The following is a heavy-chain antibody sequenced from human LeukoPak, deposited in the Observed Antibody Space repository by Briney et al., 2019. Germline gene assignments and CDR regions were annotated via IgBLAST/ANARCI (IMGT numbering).Heavy chain of an antibody. V-gene: IGHV4-59*08. CDR1: GGSISSYY. Sequence: SETLSLTCTVSGGSISSYYWSWIRQPPGKGLEWIGYIYYSGSTNYNPSLKSRVTISVDTSKNQFSLKLSSVTAADTAVYYCARPYYDSSGWHDAFDIWGQGTMVTVSS. CDR3: ARPYYDSSGWHDAFDI. D-gene: IGHD3-22*01. J-gene: IGHJ3*02. CDR2: IYYSGST.